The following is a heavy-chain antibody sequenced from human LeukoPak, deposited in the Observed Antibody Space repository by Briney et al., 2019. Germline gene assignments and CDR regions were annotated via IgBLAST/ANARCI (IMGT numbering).Heavy chain of an antibody. Sequence: PSETLSLTCTVSGGSISSYYWSWIRQPAGKGLEWIGYIYYSGSTNYNPSLKSRVTISVDTSKNQFSLKLSSVTAADTAVYYCARDSWGYTAPDYWGQGTLVTVSS. V-gene: IGHV4-59*01. J-gene: IGHJ4*02. CDR1: GGSISSYY. CDR3: ARDSWGYTAPDY. CDR2: IYYSGST. D-gene: IGHD5-18*01.